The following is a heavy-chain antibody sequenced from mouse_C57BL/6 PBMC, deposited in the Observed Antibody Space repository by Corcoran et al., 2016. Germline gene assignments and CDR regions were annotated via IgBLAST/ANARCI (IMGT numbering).Heavy chain of an antibody. V-gene: IGHV9-3*01. Sequence: QIQLVQSGPELKKPGETVKISCKASGYTFTTYGMSWVKQAPGKGLKWMGWINTYSGVPTYADDFKGRFAFSLETSASTAYLQINNLKNEDTATYFCARSTMVTTRVFAYWGQGTLVTVSA. D-gene: IGHD2-2*01. J-gene: IGHJ3*01. CDR2: INTYSGVP. CDR1: GYTFTTYG. CDR3: ARSTMVTTRVFAY.